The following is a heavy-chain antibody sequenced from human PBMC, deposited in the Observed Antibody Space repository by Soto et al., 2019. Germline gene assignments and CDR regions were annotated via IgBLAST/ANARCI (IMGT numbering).Heavy chain of an antibody. CDR1: GYTFTYYW. Sequence: PGESLKISCEGSGYTFTYYWIGWVRQMPGKGLEWMGVTYPFDSDTRYSPSFQGRVTISAVQSTNTAYLELSKLQASDTAIYYCGGHYGGATTEIDCWRQGTLVTVSS. D-gene: IGHD1-26*01. V-gene: IGHV5-51*01. CDR2: TYPFDSDT. CDR3: GGHYGGATTEIDC. J-gene: IGHJ4*02.